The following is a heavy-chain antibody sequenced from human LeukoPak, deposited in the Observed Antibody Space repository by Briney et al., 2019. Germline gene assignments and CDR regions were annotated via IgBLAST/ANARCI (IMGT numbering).Heavy chain of an antibody. V-gene: IGHV3-48*03. CDR1: GFTFETYH. J-gene: IGHJ4*02. CDR3: ARKRLADLGDDTSFGGTPFDS. CDR2: ITSGGGVI. D-gene: IGHD3-16*01. Sequence: GGSLRLSCVASGFTFETYHMNWVRQAPGKGLEWLSGITSGGGVIYYADSVRGRFTISRDDATNSVFLQMSGLTVADTAVYYCARKRLADLGDDTSFGGTPFDSWGQGTLVIVSS.